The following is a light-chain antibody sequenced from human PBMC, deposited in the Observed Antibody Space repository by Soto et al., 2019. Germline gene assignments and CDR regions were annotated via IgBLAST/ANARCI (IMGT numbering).Light chain of an antibody. Sequence: DIQMTQSPSTLSASVGDRVTITCRASQNIDTWLAWYQQQPGKAPKLLIYKASILENGVPSRFSGSGSGTEFTLTINSLQPDDSATYYCQQYNTLWTFGQGTTV. J-gene: IGKJ1*01. V-gene: IGKV1-5*03. CDR2: KAS. CDR1: QNIDTW. CDR3: QQYNTLWT.